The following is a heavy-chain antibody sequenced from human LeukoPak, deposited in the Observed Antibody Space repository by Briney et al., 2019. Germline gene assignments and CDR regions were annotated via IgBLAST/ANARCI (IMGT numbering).Heavy chain of an antibody. CDR3: ERDGSGYNFEDSYYMDV. CDR2: IYHSGNT. D-gene: IGHD5-24*01. CDR1: GHSISSPYY. J-gene: IGHJ6*03. V-gene: IGHV4-38-2*02. Sequence: SETLSLTCTVSGHSISSPYYWGWIRQSPGKGLEWIGSIYHSGNTYYNPSLKSRVTISVDTSKNQFSLKLSSVTAADTAVYYCERDGSGYNFEDSYYMDVWGKGTTVTVSS.